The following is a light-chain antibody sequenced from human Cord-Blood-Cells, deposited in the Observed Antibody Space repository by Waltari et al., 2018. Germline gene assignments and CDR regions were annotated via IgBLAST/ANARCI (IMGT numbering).Light chain of an antibody. J-gene: IGLJ3*02. CDR1: SLRSYY. CDR2: GKN. Sequence: SSELTQDPAVSVALGQTVRITCQGDSLRSYYASWYQQKPGQPPVLVIYGKNNRPSGIPDRFSRSSSGNTASLTITGAQAEDEADYYCNSRDSSGNHLVFGGGTKLTVL. V-gene: IGLV3-19*01. CDR3: NSRDSSGNHLV.